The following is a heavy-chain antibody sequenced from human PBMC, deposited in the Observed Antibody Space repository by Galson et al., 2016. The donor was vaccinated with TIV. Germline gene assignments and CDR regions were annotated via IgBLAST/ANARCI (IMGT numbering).Heavy chain of an antibody. D-gene: IGHD4-23*01. J-gene: IGHJ3*01. CDR1: GFTFNNYA. CDR3: AKRKNYGGDAFDL. Sequence: SLRLSCAASGFTFNNYAMHWVRQAPGKGLEWVSGISGSGGITYIAESVKGRFAISRDNSRDTLYLQMTSLRAEDTAVYYCAKRKNYGGDAFDLWGQGTLVTVSS. CDR2: ISGSGGIT. V-gene: IGHV3-23*01.